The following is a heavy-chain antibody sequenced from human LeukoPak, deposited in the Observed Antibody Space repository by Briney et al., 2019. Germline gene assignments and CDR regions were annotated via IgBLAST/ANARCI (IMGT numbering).Heavy chain of an antibody. V-gene: IGHV3-21*01. Sequence: KSGGSLRLSCAASGFTFSSYSMNWVRQAPGKGLEWVSSISSSSSYIYCADSVKGRFTISRDNAKNSLYLQMNSLRAEDTAVYYCAGDIAAAVIGVVYWGQGTLVTVSS. CDR2: ISSSSSYI. CDR1: GFTFSSYS. D-gene: IGHD6-13*01. CDR3: AGDIAAAVIGVVY. J-gene: IGHJ4*02.